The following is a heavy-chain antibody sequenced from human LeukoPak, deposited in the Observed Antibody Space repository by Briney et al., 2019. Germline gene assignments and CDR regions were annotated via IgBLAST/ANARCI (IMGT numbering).Heavy chain of an antibody. D-gene: IGHD5-12*01. V-gene: IGHV1-69*13. CDR3: ARDRGYGGYRDFDY. J-gene: IGHJ4*02. CDR1: GGTFSSYA. Sequence: SVKVSCKASGGTFSSYAISWVRQAPGQGLEWMGGIIPIFGTANYAQKFQGRVTITADESTSTAYMELSSLRSEDTAVYYCARDRGYGGYRDFDYWGQGTLVTVSS. CDR2: IIPIFGTA.